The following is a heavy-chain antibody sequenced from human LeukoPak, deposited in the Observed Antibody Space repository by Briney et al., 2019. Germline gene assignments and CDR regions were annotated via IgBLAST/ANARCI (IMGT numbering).Heavy chain of an antibody. J-gene: IGHJ4*02. CDR2: ISYDGSNK. V-gene: IGHV3-30-3*01. CDR3: ARDWRSSGWYHFDY. CDR1: GFTFSSYA. D-gene: IGHD6-19*01. Sequence: GSLRLSCAASGFTFSSYAMHWVRQAPGKGLERVAVISYDGSNKYYADSVKGRFTISRDNSKNTLYLQMNSLRAEDTAVYYCARDWRSSGWYHFDYWGQGTLVTVSS.